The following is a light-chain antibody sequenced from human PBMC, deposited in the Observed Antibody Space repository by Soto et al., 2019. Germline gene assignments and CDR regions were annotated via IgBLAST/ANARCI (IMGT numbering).Light chain of an antibody. CDR1: SSNIGAGYD. CDR3: QSYDRSLSGYV. V-gene: IGLV1-40*01. CDR2: DNN. J-gene: IGLJ1*01. Sequence: QSVLTQSPSVSGAPGQRVTISCTGSSSNIGAGYDVHWYQQLPGTAPKLLVYDNNNRPSGVPDRFSGSKSGTSASLVITGLQAEHEADYYCQSYDRSLSGYVFGTGTKLTVL.